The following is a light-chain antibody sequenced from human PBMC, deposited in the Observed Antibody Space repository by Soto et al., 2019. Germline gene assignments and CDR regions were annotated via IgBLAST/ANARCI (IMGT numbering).Light chain of an antibody. Sequence: DIQMTQSPSSLSASVGDGVTITCRASQGITNYVAWYQQKPGKVPRLLIYAASTLQSGVPSRFSGSGSGTDFTLTISSLQPEDVATYYCQKYNRAPWTFGQGTKVDIK. V-gene: IGKV1-27*01. CDR1: QGITNY. J-gene: IGKJ1*01. CDR2: AAS. CDR3: QKYNRAPWT.